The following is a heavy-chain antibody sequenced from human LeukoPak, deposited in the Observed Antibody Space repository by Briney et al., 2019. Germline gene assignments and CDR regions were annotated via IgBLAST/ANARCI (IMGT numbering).Heavy chain of an antibody. CDR2: FDPEDGET. J-gene: IGHJ4*02. Sequence: ASVKVSCKVSGYTLTELSMHWVRQAPGKGLEWMGGFDPEDGETIYAQKFQGRVTMTTDTSTYTVYMELRSLRSDDTAVYYCARDLTTGRLVAGVVYWGQGTLVTVSS. CDR1: GYTLTELS. D-gene: IGHD4/OR15-4a*01. CDR3: ARDLTTGRLVAGVVY. V-gene: IGHV1-24*01.